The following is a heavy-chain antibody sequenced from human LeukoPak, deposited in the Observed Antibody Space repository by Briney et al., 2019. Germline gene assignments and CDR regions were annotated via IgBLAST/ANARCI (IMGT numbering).Heavy chain of an antibody. Sequence: GGSLRLSCGASGFTFSWYWMSWVRQAPGKGLEWVANIKQDGSEKYYVDSVKGRFTISRDNAKNSLYLQMNSLRAEDTAVYYCARDESWGQGTLVTVSS. CDR1: GFTFSWYW. CDR2: IKQDGSEK. J-gene: IGHJ5*02. V-gene: IGHV3-7*01. CDR3: ARDES.